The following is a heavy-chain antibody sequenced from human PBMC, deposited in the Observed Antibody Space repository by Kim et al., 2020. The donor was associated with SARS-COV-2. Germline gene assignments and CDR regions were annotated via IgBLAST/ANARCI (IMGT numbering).Heavy chain of an antibody. CDR1: GGSISSSSYY. V-gene: IGHV4-39*01. CDR2: IYYSGSS. J-gene: IGHJ3*02. CDR3: ARHDWDQSTFDI. Sequence: SETLSLTCTVSGGSISSSSYYWGWIRQPPGKGLEWIGSIYYSGSSYYNPSLKSRVTISVDTSKNQFSLQLSSVTAADTAVYYCARHDWDQSTFDIWGQGTMVTVSS. D-gene: IGHD3-9*01.